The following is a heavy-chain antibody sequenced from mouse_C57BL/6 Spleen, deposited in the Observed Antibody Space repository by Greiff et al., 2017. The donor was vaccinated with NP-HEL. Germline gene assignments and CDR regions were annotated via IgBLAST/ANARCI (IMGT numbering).Heavy chain of an antibody. CDR1: GFTFSSYA. V-gene: IGHV5-4*01. CDR3: ARDDDAVWYFDV. J-gene: IGHJ1*03. Sequence: EVKLVESGGGLVKPGGSLKLSCAASGFTFSSYAMSWVRQTPEKRLEWVATISDGGSYTYYPDNVKGRFTISRDNAKNNLYLQMSHLKSEDTAMYYCARDDDAVWYFDVWGTGTTVTVSS. CDR2: ISDGGSYT.